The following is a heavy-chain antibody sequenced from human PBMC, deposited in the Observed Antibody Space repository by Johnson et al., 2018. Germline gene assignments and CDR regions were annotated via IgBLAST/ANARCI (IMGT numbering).Heavy chain of an antibody. J-gene: IGHJ6*02. CDR3: AKDYGDYEGDLYYYYGMDV. Sequence: QVQLVQSGGGVVQPGRSLRLSCAASGFTFSSYAMHWVRQAPGKGLEWVAVISYDGSNKYYADSVQGRFTISRDNSKNTLYLQMNSLGAEDTAVYYCAKDYGDYEGDLYYYYGMDVWGQGTTVTVSS. CDR2: ISYDGSNK. D-gene: IGHD4-17*01. CDR1: GFTFSSYA. V-gene: IGHV3-30*18.